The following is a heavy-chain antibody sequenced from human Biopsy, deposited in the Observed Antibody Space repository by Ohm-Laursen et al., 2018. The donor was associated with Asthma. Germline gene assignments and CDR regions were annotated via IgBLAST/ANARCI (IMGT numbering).Heavy chain of an antibody. V-gene: IGHV4-39*01. CDR1: SGSGGYMRSGNYY. CDR2: IYYSGTT. J-gene: IGHJ6*02. Sequence: SETLSLTCSLSSGSGGYMRSGNYYWGWIRQPPGKGLEWIGSIYYSGTTYYNPSLESRVTVSADTTKNQFSLKLTSVTAADTAVYYCVRGSSSWHHGPFHYYYGLDVWGQETTTPVSS. D-gene: IGHD6-13*01. CDR3: VRGSSSWHHGPFHYYYGLDV.